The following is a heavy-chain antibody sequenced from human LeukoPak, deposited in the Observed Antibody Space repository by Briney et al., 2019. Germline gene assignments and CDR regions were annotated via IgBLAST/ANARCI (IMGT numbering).Heavy chain of an antibody. CDR2: IKEDGGET. D-gene: IGHD6-13*01. Sequence: GGSLRLSCAASGFSFSNYWMAWVRQAPGKGLEWVANIKEDGGETYYVDSVKGRLTISRDNARNSVYLQMNSLRADDTAIYYCARDLGIAAAGTVGYFDYWGQGTLVTVSS. J-gene: IGHJ4*02. V-gene: IGHV3-7*01. CDR1: GFSFSNYW. CDR3: ARDLGIAAAGTVGYFDY.